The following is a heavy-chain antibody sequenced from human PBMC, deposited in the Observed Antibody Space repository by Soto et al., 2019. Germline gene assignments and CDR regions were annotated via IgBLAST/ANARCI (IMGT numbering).Heavy chain of an antibody. J-gene: IGHJ4*02. CDR3: ATHQSQYGSEY. CDR2: IYYSGST. D-gene: IGHD3-10*01. CDR1: GGSISSGDYF. Sequence: QVQLQESGPGLVKPSQTLSLTCTVSGGSISSGDYFWIWIRQPPGKGLEWIGYIYYSGSTYYNPSLKSRITISVDTSKNQFSLKLRSVTAADTAVYYCATHQSQYGSEYWGQGTLVTVSS. V-gene: IGHV4-30-4*01.